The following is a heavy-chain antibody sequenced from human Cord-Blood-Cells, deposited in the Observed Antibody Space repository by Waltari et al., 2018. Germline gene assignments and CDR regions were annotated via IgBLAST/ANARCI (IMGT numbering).Heavy chain of an antibody. CDR1: GGSFSGYY. V-gene: IGHV4-34*01. D-gene: IGHD6-13*01. CDR3: AREGDSSSWYNWFDP. CDR2: INHSGST. J-gene: IGHJ5*02. Sequence: QVQLQQWGAGLLKPSETLSLTCAVYGGSFSGYYWSWIRQPPGNGLEWIGEINHSGSTNYNPSLKDRVTISVDTSKNQFSLKLSSVTAADTAVYYCAREGDSSSWYNWFDPWGHGTLVTVSS.